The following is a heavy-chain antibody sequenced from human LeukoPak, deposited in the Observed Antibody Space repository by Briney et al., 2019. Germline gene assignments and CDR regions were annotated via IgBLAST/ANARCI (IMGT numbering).Heavy chain of an antibody. J-gene: IGHJ4*02. CDR2: ISSSSSYI. CDR1: GFTFSSYS. D-gene: IGHD6-13*01. Sequence: PGGSPRLSCAASGFTFSSYSMNWVRQAPGKGLEWVSSISSSSSYIYYADSVKGRFTISRDNAKNSLYLQMNSLRAEDTAVYYCARIPYSSSWSGDYFDYWGQGTLVTVSS. CDR3: ARIPYSSSWSGDYFDY. V-gene: IGHV3-21*01.